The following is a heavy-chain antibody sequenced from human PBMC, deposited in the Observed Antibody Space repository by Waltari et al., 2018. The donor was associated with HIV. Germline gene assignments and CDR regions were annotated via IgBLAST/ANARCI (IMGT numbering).Heavy chain of an antibody. D-gene: IGHD2-8*01. CDR1: GFTLSDYA. V-gene: IGHV3-23*01. CDR3: AKDAFARNGIFDAFDV. Sequence: LLESGGGLVQPGGSLRLSCAASGFTLSDYAMNWVRQAPGKGLEWVSHIGGGPDTYYADSVKGRFTASRDDSKSTLYLQLNSLRAEDQALYFCAKDAFARNGIFDAFDVWGLGTRVTVSS. J-gene: IGHJ3*01. CDR2: IGGGPDT.